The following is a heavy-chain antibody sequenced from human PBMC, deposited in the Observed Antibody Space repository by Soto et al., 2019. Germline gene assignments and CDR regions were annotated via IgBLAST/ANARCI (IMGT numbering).Heavy chain of an antibody. D-gene: IGHD5-12*01. Sequence: QVQLVQSGAEVKRPGASVTVSCRSSGDTFNDYYIHWVRQAPGQGLEWMGWINPNGGVTKYAQKFQGWVSTTRDTSIRTVYMQLSRRRSDDTAVYYCARESGGATATLDYYYFYMDVWGTGTTVTVSS. CDR1: GDTFNDYY. J-gene: IGHJ6*03. CDR2: INPNGGVT. CDR3: ARESGGATATLDYYYFYMDV. V-gene: IGHV1-2*04.